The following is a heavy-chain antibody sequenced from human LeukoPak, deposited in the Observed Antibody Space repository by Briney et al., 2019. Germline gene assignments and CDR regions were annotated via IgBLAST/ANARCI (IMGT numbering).Heavy chain of an antibody. CDR2: IIPIFGTA. D-gene: IGHD1-1*01. CDR3: AREYNQFYYFDY. Sequence: ASVKVSCKASGGTFSSYAISWVRQAPGQGLEWMGGIIPIFGTANYAQKFQGRVTITADESTSTAYMELSRLRSDDTAVYYCAREYNQFYYFDYWGQGTLVTVSP. V-gene: IGHV1-69*13. CDR1: GGTFSSYA. J-gene: IGHJ4*02.